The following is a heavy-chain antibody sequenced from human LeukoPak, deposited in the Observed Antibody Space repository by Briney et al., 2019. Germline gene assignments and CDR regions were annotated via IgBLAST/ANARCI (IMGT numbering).Heavy chain of an antibody. J-gene: IGHJ4*02. CDR2: ISYDGSNK. CDR3: ARDDYDILTGLDY. V-gene: IGHV3-30-3*01. CDR1: GFTVSSNY. D-gene: IGHD3-9*01. Sequence: GGFLRLSCAASGFTVSSNYMSWVRQAPGKGLEWVAVISYDGSNKYYADSVKGRFTISRDNSKNTLYLQMNSLRAEDTAVYYCARDDYDILTGLDYWGQGTLVTVSS.